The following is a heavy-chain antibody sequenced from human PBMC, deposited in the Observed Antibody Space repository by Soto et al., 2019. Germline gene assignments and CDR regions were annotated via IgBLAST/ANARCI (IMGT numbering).Heavy chain of an antibody. CDR3: ARYFCHAEDGIRYSFTVSAFLLNRSSDL. J-gene: IGHJ2*01. Sequence: KGLEWVAVIWYDGSNKYYADSVKGRFTISRDNSKNTLFLQMNSLRAEDTAVYYCARYFCHAEDGIRYSFTVSAFLLNRSSDL. D-gene: IGHD3-3*01. V-gene: IGHV3-33*01. CDR2: IWYDGSNK.